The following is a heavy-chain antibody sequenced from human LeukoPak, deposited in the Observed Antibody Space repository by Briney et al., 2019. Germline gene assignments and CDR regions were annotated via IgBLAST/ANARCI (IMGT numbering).Heavy chain of an antibody. Sequence: GGSLRLSCAASGFTVSSNFMSWVRQAPAKGLEWVSVIYSGGRTYYADSVKGRFTISRDNSKNTLDLQMNSLRAEDTAVYYCARSIAARYFDYWGQGTLVTVSS. D-gene: IGHD6-6*01. J-gene: IGHJ4*02. CDR1: GFTVSSNF. CDR3: ARSIAARYFDY. CDR2: IYSGGRT. V-gene: IGHV3-66*01.